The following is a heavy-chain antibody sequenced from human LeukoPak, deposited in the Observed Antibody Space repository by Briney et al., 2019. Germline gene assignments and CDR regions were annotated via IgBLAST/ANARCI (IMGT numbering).Heavy chain of an antibody. Sequence: GGSLRLSCAASGFTFSSYGMSWVRQAPGKGLEWVSSISSTGGTTYYADSVKGRFTISRDNSKNTLYLQMNSLRAEDTAVYYCAKARYFDSMGDAFDIWGQGTMVTVSS. CDR2: ISSTGGTT. J-gene: IGHJ3*02. V-gene: IGHV3-23*01. CDR1: GFTFSSYG. D-gene: IGHD3-9*01. CDR3: AKARYFDSMGDAFDI.